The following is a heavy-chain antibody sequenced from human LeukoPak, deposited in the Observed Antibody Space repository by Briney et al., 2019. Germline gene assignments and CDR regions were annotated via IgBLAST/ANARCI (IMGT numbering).Heavy chain of an antibody. J-gene: IGHJ6*03. Sequence: SETLSLTCAVYGGSFSGYYWSWIRQPPGKGLEWIGEINHSGSTNYNPSLKSRVTISVDTSKNQFSLKLSSVTAADTPVYYCARGPRGYSSSWSYYYYMDVWGKGTTVTVSS. CDR2: INHSGST. CDR1: GGSFSGYY. CDR3: ARGPRGYSSSWSYYYYMDV. D-gene: IGHD6-13*01. V-gene: IGHV4-34*01.